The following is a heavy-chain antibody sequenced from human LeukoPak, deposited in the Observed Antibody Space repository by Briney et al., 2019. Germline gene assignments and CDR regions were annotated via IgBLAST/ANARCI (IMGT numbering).Heavy chain of an antibody. J-gene: IGHJ4*02. CDR2: ISGSGGST. V-gene: IGHV3-23*01. Sequence: GGSLRLSCAASGFTFSSYAMSWVRQAPGKGLEWVSAISGSGGSTYYADSVKGRFTISRDNSKNTLYLQMNSLRAEDTAVYYCAKGLRLYGGSGSYYVYWGQGTLVTVSS. D-gene: IGHD3-10*01. CDR3: AKGLRLYGGSGSYYVY. CDR1: GFTFSSYA.